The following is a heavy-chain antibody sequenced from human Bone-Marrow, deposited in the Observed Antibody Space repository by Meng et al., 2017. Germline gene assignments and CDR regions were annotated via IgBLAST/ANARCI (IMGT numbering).Heavy chain of an antibody. V-gene: IGHV4-31*03. CDR3: ARGPLSAAGTMGYFQH. J-gene: IGHJ1*01. D-gene: IGHD6-13*01. CDR1: RGSISSVGYY. CDR2: IYYSGST. Sequence: QALPREWCTCLVNPSQTLSLTCTVARGSISSVGYYWSWICKHPGTGLEWIGYIYYSGSTYYNPSLKSRVTISVDTSKNQFSLKLSSVTAADTAVYYCARGPLSAAGTMGYFQHWGQGTLVTVSS.